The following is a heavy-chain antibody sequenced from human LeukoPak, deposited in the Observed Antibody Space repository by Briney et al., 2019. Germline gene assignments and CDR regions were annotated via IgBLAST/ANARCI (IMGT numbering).Heavy chain of an antibody. CDR2: MNPNGCNT. J-gene: IGHJ4*02. CDR1: GYTFIIYD. Sequence: ASVKVSCKASGYTFIIYDINWVRHATGQGLEWMGYMNPNGCNTGYAQKFQRRVTMTRNTSVSTAHMELSSLRSEDTALYYCAREIHNRPDYWGQGTLVTVS. CDR3: AREIHNRPDY. V-gene: IGHV1-8*01.